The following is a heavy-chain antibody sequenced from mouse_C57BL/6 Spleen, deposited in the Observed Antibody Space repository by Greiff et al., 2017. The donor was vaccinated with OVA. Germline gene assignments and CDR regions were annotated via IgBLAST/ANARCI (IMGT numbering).Heavy chain of an antibody. V-gene: IGHV2-4*01. J-gene: IGHJ4*01. CDR2: LWSGGST. CDR1: GFSLTSYG. D-gene: IGHD2-2*01. CDR3: AKKKDYGYDIAMDY. Sequence: VQLQQSGPGLVQPSQSLSITCTVSGFSLTSYGVHWVRQPPGKGLEWLGVLWSGGSTDYNAAFISRLSISKDNSKSQVFFKMNSLQADDTAIYDCAKKKDYGYDIAMDYWGQGTSVTVSS.